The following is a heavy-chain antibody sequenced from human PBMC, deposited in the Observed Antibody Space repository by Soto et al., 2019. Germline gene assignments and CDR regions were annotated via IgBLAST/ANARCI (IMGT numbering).Heavy chain of an antibody. Sequence: VQLVESGGGVVQPGGSLRLSCAATGFNFSTYGMHWVRQAPGKGLDWVAIIWHDASKKFYADSVKGRFTITRDNSKNTQYLQMNSLRAEDTAVYFCARGPYYGMDVWGQGTTVTVSS. CDR2: IWHDASKK. D-gene: IGHD3-16*01. J-gene: IGHJ6*02. CDR1: GFNFSTYG. V-gene: IGHV3-33*01. CDR3: ARGPYYGMDV.